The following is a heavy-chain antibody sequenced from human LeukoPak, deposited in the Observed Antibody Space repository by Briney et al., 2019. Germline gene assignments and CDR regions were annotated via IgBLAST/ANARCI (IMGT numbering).Heavy chain of an antibody. CDR1: GFTFSNAW. J-gene: IGHJ4*02. V-gene: IGHV3-7*01. Sequence: PGGSLRLSCAASGFTFSNAWMSWVRQAPGKGLEWVANIKEDGSEKYCVDSVKGRFTISRDTAKNSLYLQMNSLRAEDTAVYYCARTLTPRGYWVSGSSRAYFDYWGQGTLVTVSS. D-gene: IGHD3-10*01. CDR2: IKEDGSEK. CDR3: ARTLTPRGYWVSGSSRAYFDY.